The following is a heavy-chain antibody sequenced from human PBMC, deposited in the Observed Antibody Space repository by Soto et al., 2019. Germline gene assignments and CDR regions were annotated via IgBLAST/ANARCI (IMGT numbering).Heavy chain of an antibody. V-gene: IGHV3-48*03. CDR1: GFTFSSFE. CDR2: ISSGGKTT. D-gene: IGHD3-22*01. J-gene: IGHJ5*02. CDR3: ARNYIIYYDGSRAHYS. Sequence: GGSLRLSCVASGFTFSSFEMNWVRQAPGKGLEWISYISSGGKTTYYADSVKGRFTISRDNAKNSLYLQMSSLRAEDAAVYYCARNYIIYYDGSRAHYSWRRGTLVTVSS.